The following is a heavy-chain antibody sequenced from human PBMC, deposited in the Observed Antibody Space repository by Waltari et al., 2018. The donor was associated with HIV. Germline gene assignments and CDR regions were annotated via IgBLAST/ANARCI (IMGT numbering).Heavy chain of an antibody. CDR2: IGARNGKK. D-gene: IGHD1-1*01. V-gene: IGHV1-18*01. J-gene: IGHJ4*02. CDR3: AREVENLYVFDD. CDR1: GHNFVNSV. Sequence: QIQLVQSGLEVKEPGASVRVSCKASGHNFVNSVIAWVRQAPGQGLEWMGWIGARNGKKVYSQKCQGRVTMTTDTSSTTFYLDLRSLTSDDTAVYFCAREVENLYVFDDWGQGTLVAVSS.